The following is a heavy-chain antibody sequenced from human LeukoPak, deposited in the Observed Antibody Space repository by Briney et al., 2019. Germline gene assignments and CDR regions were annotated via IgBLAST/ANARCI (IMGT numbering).Heavy chain of an antibody. CDR3: ARALDIVVVPAAPEVGGVDY. Sequence: ASVKVSCKASGYTFTGYYMHWVRQAPGQGLEWMGWINPNSGGTNYAQKFQGRVTMTRDTSISTAYMELSRLRSDDTAVYYCARALDIVVVPAAPEVGGVDYWGQGTLVTVSS. J-gene: IGHJ4*02. CDR2: INPNSGGT. CDR1: GYTFTGYY. V-gene: IGHV1-2*02. D-gene: IGHD2-2*03.